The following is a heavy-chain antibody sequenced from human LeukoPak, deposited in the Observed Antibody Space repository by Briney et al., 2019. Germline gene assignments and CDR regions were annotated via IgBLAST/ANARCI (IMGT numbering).Heavy chain of an antibody. Sequence: ASVKVSCKASGYTFTSYGISWVRQAPGQGLEWMGWISAYNGNTNYAQKLQGRVTMTTDTSTSTAYMELRSLRSDDAAVYYCARYYDSSGYIAFDIWGQGTMVTVSS. V-gene: IGHV1-18*01. D-gene: IGHD3-22*01. CDR3: ARYYDSSGYIAFDI. CDR1: GYTFTSYG. CDR2: ISAYNGNT. J-gene: IGHJ3*02.